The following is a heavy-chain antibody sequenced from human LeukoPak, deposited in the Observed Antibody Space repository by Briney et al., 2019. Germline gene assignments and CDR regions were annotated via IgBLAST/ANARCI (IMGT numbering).Heavy chain of an antibody. Sequence: GGSLRLSCAASGFTFSTYWMGWVRQAPGKGLEWVANIFQDGSLIHYVDSVKGRFTISRDNAKNSLYLQMNSLRVEDTALYYCARVRSVGGNPHAFNIWGQGTMVTVSS. V-gene: IGHV3-7*01. CDR2: IFQDGSLI. CDR1: GFTFSTYW. CDR3: ARVRSVGGNPHAFNI. D-gene: IGHD4-23*01. J-gene: IGHJ3*02.